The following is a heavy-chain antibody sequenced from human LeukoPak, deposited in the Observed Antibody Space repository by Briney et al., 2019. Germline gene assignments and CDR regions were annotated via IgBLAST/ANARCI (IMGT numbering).Heavy chain of an antibody. CDR1: GFTFSSDA. J-gene: IGHJ4*02. D-gene: IGHD3-10*01. CDR3: ARAPYYYYDSGSGTRVTGNPDY. CDR2: ISDSGGST. V-gene: IGHV3-23*01. Sequence: GGSLRLSCVASGFTFSSDAMGWVRQGPGKGLEWVSTISDSGGSTYYADSVKGRFTISRDNAKNSLYLQMSSLRAEDTAVYYCARAPYYYYDSGSGTRVTGNPDYWGQGTLVTVSS.